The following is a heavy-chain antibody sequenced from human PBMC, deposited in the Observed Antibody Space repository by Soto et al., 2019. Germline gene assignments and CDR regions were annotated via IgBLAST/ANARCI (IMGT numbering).Heavy chain of an antibody. Sequence: HPGGSLRLSCAASGFPFGENAMSWVRQAPGKGLEWVSGISDSGATTYSADSVRGRFTISRDNSKNTLYLQMKSLRAEDSASYYCAKEDTSSGSLDYWGQGALVTVSS. J-gene: IGHJ4*02. CDR1: GFPFGENA. V-gene: IGHV3-23*01. CDR2: ISDSGATT. D-gene: IGHD6-19*01. CDR3: AKEDTSSGSLDY.